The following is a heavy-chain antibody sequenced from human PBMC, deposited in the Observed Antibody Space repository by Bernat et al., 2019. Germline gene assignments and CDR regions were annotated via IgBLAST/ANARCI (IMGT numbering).Heavy chain of an antibody. J-gene: IGHJ3*02. CDR1: GFTFSDYY. D-gene: IGHD1-14*01. V-gene: IGHV3-11*06. Sequence: QVQLVESGGGLVKPGGSLRLSCAASGFTFSDYYMSWIRQAPGKGLDWVSYINSGSDNIEYADSVKGRFTISRDNAKNSLFLQMNSLGDEDTAVYYCVRDRNWAFDIWGQGTMVTVSS. CDR3: VRDRNWAFDI. CDR2: INSGSDNI.